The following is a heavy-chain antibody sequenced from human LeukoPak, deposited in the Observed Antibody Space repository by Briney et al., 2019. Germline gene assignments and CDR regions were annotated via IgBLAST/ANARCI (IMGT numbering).Heavy chain of an antibody. Sequence: SETLSLTCTVSGGSISSYYWSWIRQPAGKGLEWIGRIYTSGSTNYNPSLKSRVTMSVDTSKNQFSLKLSSVTAADTAVYYCARDRVPYCSGGSCYGGWFDPWGQGTLVTVSS. CDR1: GGSISSYY. V-gene: IGHV4-4*07. J-gene: IGHJ5*02. CDR3: ARDRVPYCSGGSCYGGWFDP. CDR2: IYTSGST. D-gene: IGHD2-15*01.